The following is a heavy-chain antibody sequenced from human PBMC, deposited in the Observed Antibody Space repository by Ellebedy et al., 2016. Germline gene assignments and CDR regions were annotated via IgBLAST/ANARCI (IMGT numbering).Heavy chain of an antibody. V-gene: IGHV3-11*01. Sequence: GGSLRLXXAASGFTFSDYYMSWIRQAPGKGLEWVSYISSSGSTIYYADSVKGRFTISRDNAKNSLYLQMNSLRAEDTAVYYCATGYYYYYMDVWGKGTTVTVSS. CDR2: ISSSGSTI. J-gene: IGHJ6*03. CDR1: GFTFSDYY. CDR3: ATGYYYYYMDV.